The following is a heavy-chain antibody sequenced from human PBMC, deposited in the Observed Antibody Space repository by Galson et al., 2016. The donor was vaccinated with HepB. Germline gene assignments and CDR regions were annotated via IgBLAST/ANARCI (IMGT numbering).Heavy chain of an antibody. J-gene: IGHJ4*02. D-gene: IGHD5-24*01. CDR2: IYYRGST. Sequence: SAPLSLTCTFSGSSITTRAYYWGWIRQPPGKGLEWIGTIYYRGSTYYTPSLQSRVTISIDPSKNTFSLRLSSVTAAETAVYYCARHHATTAAIGAFASWGQGALVAVSS. V-gene: IGHV4-39*01. CDR3: ARHHATTAAIGAFAS. CDR1: GSSITTRAYY.